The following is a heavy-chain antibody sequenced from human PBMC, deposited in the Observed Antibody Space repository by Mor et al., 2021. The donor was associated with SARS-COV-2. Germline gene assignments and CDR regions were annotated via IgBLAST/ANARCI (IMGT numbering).Heavy chain of an antibody. J-gene: IGHJ4*02. CDR2: ISSSSSTI. V-gene: IGHV3-48*04. CDR3: ASVYCGGDCYLDY. D-gene: IGHD2-21*02. Sequence: ARGKGLEWVSYISSSSSTIYYADSVKGRFTISRDNAKNSLYLQMNSLRAEDTAVYYCASVYCGGDCYLDYWGQGT.